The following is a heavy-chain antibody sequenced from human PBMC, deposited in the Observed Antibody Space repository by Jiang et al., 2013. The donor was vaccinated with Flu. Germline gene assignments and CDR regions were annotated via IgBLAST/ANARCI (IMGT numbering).Heavy chain of an antibody. CDR1: GYTFSSYD. Sequence: EVKKPGASMKVSCKASGYTFSSYDINWVRQATGQGLEWMGWMNPNSGNAHYAQKFQGRITMTRSTSISTAYMELSSLRSEDTAVYYCARGQVAAMGDYYYYGMDVWGQGTTVTVSS. CDR3: ARGQVAAMGDYYYYGMDV. J-gene: IGHJ6*02. V-gene: IGHV1-8*01. CDR2: MNPNSGNA. D-gene: IGHD5-18*01.